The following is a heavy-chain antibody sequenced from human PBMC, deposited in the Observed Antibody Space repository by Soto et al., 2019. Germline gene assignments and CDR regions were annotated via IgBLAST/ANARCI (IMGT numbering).Heavy chain of an antibody. D-gene: IGHD1-26*01. CDR1: GFTLSDHY. CDR2: TRNKVNSFTT. CDR3: VRAMSYRGDYKFDP. V-gene: IGHV3-72*01. J-gene: IGHJ5*02. Sequence: PGGSLRLSCAASGFTLSDHYMDWVRQAPGKGLEWVGRTRNKVNSFTTEYAATVKGRFSISTDDSKNSLYLQMNSLRAEDTAVYYCVRAMSYRGDYKFDPWGQGTLVTVSS.